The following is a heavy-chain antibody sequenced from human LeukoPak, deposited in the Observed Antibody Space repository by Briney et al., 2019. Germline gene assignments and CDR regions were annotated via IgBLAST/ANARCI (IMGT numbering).Heavy chain of an antibody. CDR2: ILSDGSNK. CDR3: ARDKGYSYGHPFDY. CDR1: GFPFSSYT. Sequence: GGSLRLSCAASGFPFSSYTMHWVRQAPGKGLEWVALILSDGSNKYYANSVKGRFTISRDNSRNTLYLQMNNLRADDTAVYSCARDKGYSYGHPFDYWGQGTLVIVSS. J-gene: IGHJ4*02. V-gene: IGHV3-30*04. D-gene: IGHD5-18*01.